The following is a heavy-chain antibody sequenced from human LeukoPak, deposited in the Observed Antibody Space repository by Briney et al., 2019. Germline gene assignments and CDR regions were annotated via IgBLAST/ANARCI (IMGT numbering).Heavy chain of an antibody. V-gene: IGHV4-59*01. CDR2: IYKSGST. J-gene: IGHJ4*02. Sequence: PSETLSLTCTVSGGSITSDVWSWFRQPPGKGLEWIGYIYKSGSTKYNPSLESRVTISEDTSKNQFSLKVTSVTAADTAVYYCARTDTSGCRDYWGQGTLVTVSS. D-gene: IGHD3-22*01. CDR3: ARTDTSGCRDY. CDR1: GGSITSDV.